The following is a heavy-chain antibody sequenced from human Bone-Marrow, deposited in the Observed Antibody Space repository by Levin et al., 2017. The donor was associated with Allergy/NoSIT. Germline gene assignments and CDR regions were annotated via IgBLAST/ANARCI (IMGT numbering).Heavy chain of an antibody. CDR1: GYSISSGYY. J-gene: IGHJ4*02. CDR2: IYRTGST. Sequence: PSETLSLTCTVSGYSISSGYYWGWIRQPPGKGLEWIGSIYRTGSTYYNSSLKSRVTISVDTSKSQFSLKVTSLTAADTAVYYCARVTSDYYFDSWGQGTLVTVSS. CDR3: ARVTSDYYFDS. V-gene: IGHV4-38-2*02. D-gene: IGHD2-21*02.